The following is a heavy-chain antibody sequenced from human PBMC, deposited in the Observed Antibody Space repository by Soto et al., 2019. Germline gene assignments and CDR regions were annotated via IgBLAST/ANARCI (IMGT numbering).Heavy chain of an antibody. CDR2: IYFNGNT. V-gene: IGHV4-59*11. D-gene: IGHD3-22*01. J-gene: IGHJ4*02. CDR1: WGYIINHC. CDR3: SRATYYYGRRGYLYFFDY. Sequence: SEILYLPWSVLWGYIINHCCSWIRQPPRKGLEWIGYIYFNGNTNYTPSLKSRVTISVDTSKNQFSLKLSSVTAADTAVYYCSRATYYYGRRGYLYFFDYWGQGALVTSPQ.